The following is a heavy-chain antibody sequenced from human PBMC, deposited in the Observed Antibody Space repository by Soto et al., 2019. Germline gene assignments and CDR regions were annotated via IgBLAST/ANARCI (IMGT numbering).Heavy chain of an antibody. CDR2: IYPGDSDA. Sequence: GESLKLSCKASGYNFISYWIAWVRQMPGKGLEWMGIIYPGDSDATYSPSFEGQVTFSVDKSITTAYLQWISLKASDTAMYYCARQAYFGSGTYYSDYWGQGTQVTV. CDR3: ARQAYFGSGTYYSDY. D-gene: IGHD3-10*01. V-gene: IGHV5-51*01. J-gene: IGHJ4*02. CDR1: GYNFISYW.